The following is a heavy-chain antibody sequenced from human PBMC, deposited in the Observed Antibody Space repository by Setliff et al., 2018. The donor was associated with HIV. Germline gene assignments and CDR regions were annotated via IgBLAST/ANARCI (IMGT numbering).Heavy chain of an antibody. J-gene: IGHJ3*02. CDR3: ARDASISSPYDAFDI. CDR2: ISSNGGNT. CDR1: GFTFSSYA. Sequence: GGSLRLSCAASGFTFSSYAMHWVRQAPGQGLEYVSSISSNGGNTYYASSLKGRFTISRDNSKNTLYLQMGSLRAEDMAVYYCARDASISSPYDAFDIWGQGTMVTVSS. D-gene: IGHD6-6*01. V-gene: IGHV3-64*01.